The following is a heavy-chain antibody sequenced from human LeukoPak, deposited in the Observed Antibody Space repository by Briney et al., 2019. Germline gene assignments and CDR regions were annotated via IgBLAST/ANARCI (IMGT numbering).Heavy chain of an antibody. V-gene: IGHV3-23*01. Sequence: GGSLRLSCAASGFTFSSYAMSWVRQAPGKGLEWVSAISGSGGSTYYADSVKGRFTISRDNSKNTLYLQMNSLRAEDTAVYYCAKEGIAVAGIGPTYFDYWGQGTLVTVSS. J-gene: IGHJ4*02. CDR1: GFTFSSYA. D-gene: IGHD6-19*01. CDR3: AKEGIAVAGIGPTYFDY. CDR2: ISGSGGST.